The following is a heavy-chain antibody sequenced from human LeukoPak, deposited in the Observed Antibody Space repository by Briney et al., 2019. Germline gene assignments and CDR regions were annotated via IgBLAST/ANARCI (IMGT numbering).Heavy chain of an antibody. CDR1: GYTFTSYG. D-gene: IGHD3-22*01. J-gene: IGHJ4*02. Sequence: ASVKVSCKASGYTFTSYGISWVRPAPGQGLAWMGWISAYNGNTNYAQKLQGRVTMTTDTSTSTAYMELRSLRSDDTAVYYCARLGISGAYYYDSSGLPDYWGQGTLVTVSS. V-gene: IGHV1-18*01. CDR3: ARLGISGAYYYDSSGLPDY. CDR2: ISAYNGNT.